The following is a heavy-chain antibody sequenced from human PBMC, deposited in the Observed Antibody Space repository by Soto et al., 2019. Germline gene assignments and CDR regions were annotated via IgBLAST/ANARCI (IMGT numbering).Heavy chain of an antibody. CDR3: ARRGSSSWYGY. J-gene: IGHJ4*02. CDR1: GFSSTSGDYY. CDR2: IYYSGST. Sequence: SETLSLTCTVSGFSSTSGDYYLGWIRQPPGKGLEWIGSIYYSGSTYYNPSLKSRVTISVDTSKNQFSLKLSSVTAADTAVYYCARRGSSSWYGYWGQGTLVTVSS. V-gene: IGHV4-39*01. D-gene: IGHD6-13*01.